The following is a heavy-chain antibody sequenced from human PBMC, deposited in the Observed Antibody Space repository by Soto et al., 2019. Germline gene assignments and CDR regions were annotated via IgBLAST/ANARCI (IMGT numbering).Heavy chain of an antibody. J-gene: IGHJ4*02. CDR2: VYTSGST. CDR1: DDSIGPYY. Sequence: QEQLRESGPGLVKPPETLSLTCSISDDSIGPYYWTWIRQTPRKELQWIGYVYTSGSTKYNSSLKSRVTISLDASNSQFSLTMSSVTAADTGVYYCAREVVGNTWPGIFDSWGRGTLVVVSS. CDR3: AREVVGNTWPGIFDS. V-gene: IGHV4-4*08.